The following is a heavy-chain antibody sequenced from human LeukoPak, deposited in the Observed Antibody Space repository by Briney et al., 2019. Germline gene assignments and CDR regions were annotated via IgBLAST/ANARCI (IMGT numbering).Heavy chain of an antibody. J-gene: IGHJ4*02. D-gene: IGHD4-17*01. CDR2: INPDGSQQ. CDR1: GFSFSAFW. CDR3: VRLFGGVTTFDY. V-gene: IGHV3-7*01. Sequence: PGGSLRLSCAPSGFSFSAFWMSWVRQGPGKGLEWVATINPDGSQQYSVDSARGRFTLSRDNAKNSLYLQMNSLSADDTAVYYCVRLFGGVTTFDYWGQGTLVTVSS.